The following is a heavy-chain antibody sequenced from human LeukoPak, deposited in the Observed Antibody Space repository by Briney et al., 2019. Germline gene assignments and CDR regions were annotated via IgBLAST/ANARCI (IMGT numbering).Heavy chain of an antibody. D-gene: IGHD3-3*01. CDR1: GGSISTDGYY. CDR3: ARRRITIFGVVNNWFDP. CDR2: MHFTGNT. Sequence: SETLSLTCSVSGGSISTDGYYWGWIRQPPGEGLEWIGSMHFTGNTYYNTSLKSRVTISVDTSKNQFSLKLSSVTAADTAVYYCARRRITIFGVVNNWFDPWGQGTLVTVSS. J-gene: IGHJ5*01. V-gene: IGHV4-39*01.